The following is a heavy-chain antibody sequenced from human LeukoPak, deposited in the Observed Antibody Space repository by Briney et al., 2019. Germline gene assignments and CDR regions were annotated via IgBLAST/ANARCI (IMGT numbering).Heavy chain of an antibody. CDR2: IYYSGSSGST. Sequence: PSETLSLTCSASGGSISGYHWSWIRQPPGKGLEWIGDIYYSGSSGSTNYNPSLKCRVTISVDTSKNQFSLKLSSVTAADTAVYYCARGPSMPKGFDYWGQGTLVTVSS. CDR1: GGSISGYH. J-gene: IGHJ4*02. CDR3: ARGPSMPKGFDY. V-gene: IGHV4-59*08. D-gene: IGHD2-2*01.